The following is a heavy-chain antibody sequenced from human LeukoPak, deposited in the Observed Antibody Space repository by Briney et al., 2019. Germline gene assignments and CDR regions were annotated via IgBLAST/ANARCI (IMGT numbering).Heavy chain of an antibody. V-gene: IGHV3-21*01. D-gene: IGHD3-10*01. Sequence: GGSLRLSCAASGFTFSSYSMHWVRQAPGKGLEWVSSISSSSSYIYYADSVKGRFTISRDNAKNSLYLQMNSLRAEDTAVYYCAREKLLWFGELLGYYYGMDVWGQGTTVTVSS. CDR2: ISSSSSYI. CDR1: GFTFSSYS. CDR3: AREKLLWFGELLGYYYGMDV. J-gene: IGHJ6*02.